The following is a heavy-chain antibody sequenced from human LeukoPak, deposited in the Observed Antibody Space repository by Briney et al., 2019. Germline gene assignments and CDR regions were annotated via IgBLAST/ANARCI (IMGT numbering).Heavy chain of an antibody. Sequence: SETLSLTCTVSGGSISSSSYYWGWIRQPPGKGLECIGSIYYSGSTYYNPSLKSLVPISVDTSKNQFSLKLRSVTAADTAVYHCERPRLQKCDYCYEYWAQGTLDTVSS. CDR3: ERPRLQKCDYCYEY. V-gene: IGHV4-39*01. CDR2: IYYSGST. D-gene: IGHD2-15*01. J-gene: IGHJ4*02. CDR1: GGSISSSSYY.